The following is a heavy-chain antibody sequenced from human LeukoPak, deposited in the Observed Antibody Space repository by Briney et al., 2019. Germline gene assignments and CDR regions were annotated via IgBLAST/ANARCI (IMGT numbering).Heavy chain of an antibody. J-gene: IGHJ4*02. Sequence: SETLSLTCTVSGGSISSDYWSWIRQPPGKGLEYIGYIYYSGTTNYNPSLKSRVTLSVDTSKNQFSLKLSSVTAADTAVYYCASHKGFWGQGTLVTVSS. CDR2: IYYSGTT. CDR3: ASHKGF. V-gene: IGHV4-59*01. CDR1: GGSISSDY.